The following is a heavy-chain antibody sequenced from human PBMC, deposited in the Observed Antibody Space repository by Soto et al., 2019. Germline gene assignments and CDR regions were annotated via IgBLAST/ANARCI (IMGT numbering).Heavy chain of an antibody. Sequence: PSEMLSLTCTVSGGSISSGGYYWSWIRQHPGKGLEWIGYIYYSGSTYYNPSLKSRVTISVDTSKNQFSLKLSSVTAADTAVYYCARPYCSGGSCYWGAFDIWGQGTMVTVSS. V-gene: IGHV4-31*03. CDR3: ARPYCSGGSCYWGAFDI. CDR1: GGSISSGGYY. D-gene: IGHD2-15*01. J-gene: IGHJ3*02. CDR2: IYYSGST.